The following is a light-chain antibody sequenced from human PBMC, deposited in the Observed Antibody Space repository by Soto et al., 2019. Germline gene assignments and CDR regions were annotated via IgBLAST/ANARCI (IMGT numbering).Light chain of an antibody. Sequence: EIVMTQSPATLSVSPGERATLSCRASQSVNSNLAWYQQKPGQAPRLLIYGASTRATGIPAKFSGSGSGTEFTLTISSLQSEDFAVYYCQQYNNWPRTVGQGTKVDSK. CDR3: QQYNNWPRT. V-gene: IGKV3-15*01. J-gene: IGKJ1*01. CDR1: QSVNSN. CDR2: GAS.